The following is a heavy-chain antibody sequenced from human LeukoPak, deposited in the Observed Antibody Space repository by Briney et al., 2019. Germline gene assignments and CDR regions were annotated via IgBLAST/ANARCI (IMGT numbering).Heavy chain of an antibody. V-gene: IGHV3-30*18. J-gene: IGHJ4*02. CDR1: GFTFSSYV. D-gene: IGHD6-19*01. Sequence: GRSLRLSCAASGFTFSSYVMHWVRQAPGKGLEWVTVISYDGSNKYYADSVKGRFTISRDNSKNTLYLQMNSLRAEDTAVYYCAEAHSSGWYYFDYWGQGTLVTVSS. CDR2: ISYDGSNK. CDR3: AEAHSSGWYYFDY.